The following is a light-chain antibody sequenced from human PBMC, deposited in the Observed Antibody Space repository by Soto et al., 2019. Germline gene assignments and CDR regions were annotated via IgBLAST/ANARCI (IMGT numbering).Light chain of an antibody. CDR2: AAS. Sequence: DIRMTQSQSSLSASVGDRVTSACRASQGITNDLGWYQQKPGKGPKRLIYAASSLQRGVPARLSGSVSGTEFTLTIRTLQHEDFATYYCLQHNTYPPTLGPGTKVAIK. CDR3: LQHNTYPPT. V-gene: IGKV1-17*01. J-gene: IGKJ3*01. CDR1: QGITND.